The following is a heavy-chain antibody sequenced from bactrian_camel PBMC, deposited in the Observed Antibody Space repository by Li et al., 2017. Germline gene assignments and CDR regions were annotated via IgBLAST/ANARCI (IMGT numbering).Heavy chain of an antibody. D-gene: IGHD3*01. V-gene: IGHV3S63*01. Sequence: HVQLVESGGGSVQTGGSLRLSCKPSFFILDDFEMMWYRQTPGNECELISSITGDGKTYYIDAVKGRFTITQTNSRNTLSLQMTSLKPEDTAKYFCAADDSADYCLPGLLLLNYQYDYFGQGTQVTVS. CDR2: ITGDGKT. J-gene: IGHJ4*01. CDR1: FFILDDFE. CDR3: AADDSADYCLPGLLLLNYQYDY.